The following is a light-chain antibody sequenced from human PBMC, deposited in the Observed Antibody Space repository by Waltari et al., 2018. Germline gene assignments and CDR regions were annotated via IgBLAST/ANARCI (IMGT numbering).Light chain of an antibody. CDR3: QVWDSGADHVV. CDR2: NDS. J-gene: IGLJ2*01. Sequence: SYVLTQPPSVSVAPGQTASLTCGGNNIGSKSVPWYQQKPGQAPVLVVYNDSDRPSGIPERFSGSNSGNTATLTISRVEAGDEADYYCQVWDSGADHVVFGGGTKLTVL. V-gene: IGLV3-21*02. CDR1: NIGSKS.